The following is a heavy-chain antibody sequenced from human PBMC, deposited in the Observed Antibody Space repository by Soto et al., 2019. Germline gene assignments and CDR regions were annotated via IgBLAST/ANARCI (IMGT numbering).Heavy chain of an antibody. CDR1: GGSVSSGNYY. CDR3: ARSMHYSDGSNYSPFDY. V-gene: IGHV4-61*01. CDR2: FYYTGST. J-gene: IGHJ4*02. D-gene: IGHD3-22*01. Sequence: QVQLQESGPGLVKPSETLSLTCTVSGGSVSSGNYYWSWIRQPPGKGLEWIGYFYYTGSTNYNPSLKIRVTISIDASKNQFSLRLSSVTAADTAVYYCARSMHYSDGSNYSPFDYWGQGTLVTVSS.